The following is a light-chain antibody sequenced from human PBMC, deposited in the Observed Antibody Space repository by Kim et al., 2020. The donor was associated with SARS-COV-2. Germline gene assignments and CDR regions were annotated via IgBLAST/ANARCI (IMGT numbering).Light chain of an antibody. CDR3: QTYNTAPWT. V-gene: IGKV1-27*01. CDR1: QAISTY. Sequence: ASVGDRVTLTRRASQAISTYLAWYQQKPGKVPQLLIYGASTLQSGVPSRFSGSGSGTEFTLSISSLKPEDVATYFCQTYNTAPWTFGPGTKVDIK. CDR2: GAS. J-gene: IGKJ1*01.